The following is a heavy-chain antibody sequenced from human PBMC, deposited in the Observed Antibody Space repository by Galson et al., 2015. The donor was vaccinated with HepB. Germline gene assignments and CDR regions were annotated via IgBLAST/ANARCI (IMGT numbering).Heavy chain of an antibody. CDR2: ISGNGGST. CDR3: ARDDYDFWSGYYRTGDAFDI. CDR1: GFTFSNFA. J-gene: IGHJ3*02. Sequence: SLRLSCAASGFTFSNFAMSWVRQAPGKGLEWVSVISGNGGSTYYADSVKGRFTISRDNSKNTLYLQMNSLRAEDTAVYYCARDDYDFWSGYYRTGDAFDIWGQGTMVTVSS. D-gene: IGHD3-3*01. V-gene: IGHV3-23*01.